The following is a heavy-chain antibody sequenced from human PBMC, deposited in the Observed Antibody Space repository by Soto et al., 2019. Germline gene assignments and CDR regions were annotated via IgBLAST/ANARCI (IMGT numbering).Heavy chain of an antibody. V-gene: IGHV1-8*01. CDR2: MNPNSGNT. J-gene: IGHJ6*02. D-gene: IGHD3-22*01. Sequence: QVQLVQSGAEVRKPGASVKVSCKASGYTFTTNGINWMRQATGQGLEWMGWMNPNSGNTGYAQKFQGRVTMTRNTSINTAYMELTSLTSDDTAVYYCARYHYYYCMDVWGQGTTVTVSS. CDR3: ARYHYYYCMDV. CDR1: GYTFTTNG.